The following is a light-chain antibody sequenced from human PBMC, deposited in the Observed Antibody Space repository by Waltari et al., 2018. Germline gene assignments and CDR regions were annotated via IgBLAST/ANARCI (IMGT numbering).Light chain of an antibody. CDR3: SSYAGSNNLL. Sequence: QSALTQPPSASGSPGQSVTIPCPGTSSDVGGYNYVSWYQQPPGKAPKVMIYEVNKRPSGVPDRFSGSKSGNTASLTVSGLQAEDEADYYCSSYAGSNNLLFGGGTKLTVL. J-gene: IGLJ2*01. CDR2: EVN. V-gene: IGLV2-8*01. CDR1: SSDVGGYNY.